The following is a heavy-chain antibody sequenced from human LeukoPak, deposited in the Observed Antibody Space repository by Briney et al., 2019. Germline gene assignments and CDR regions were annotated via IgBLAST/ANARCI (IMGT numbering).Heavy chain of an antibody. CDR1: GFTFSRYW. D-gene: IGHD7-27*01. CDR3: AREGNWDFDY. CDR2: IKYDGSER. J-gene: IGHJ4*02. Sequence: GGSLRLSCAASGFTFSRYWISWVRQAPGKGLEWVAKIKYDGSERYYVDSVKGRFTISRDNAEHSLYLQMNSLRAEDTAVYYCAREGNWDFDYWGQGTLVTVSS. V-gene: IGHV3-7*04.